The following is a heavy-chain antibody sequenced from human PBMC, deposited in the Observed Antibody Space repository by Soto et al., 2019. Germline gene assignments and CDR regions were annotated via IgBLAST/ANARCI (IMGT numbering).Heavy chain of an antibody. CDR1: GGSISSSSYF. CDR3: FDP. Sequence: QLQLQESGPGLVKPSETLSLTCTVSGGSISSSSYFWGWIRQPPGKGLEWIGSMYYSGTTYYNPSLKSRVTISVDTSKNQFSLLLCETWERTIRSLNWFDPWGQGTLVTVSS. CDR2: MYYSGTT. J-gene: IGHJ5*02. D-gene: IGHD4-17*01. V-gene: IGHV4-39*01.